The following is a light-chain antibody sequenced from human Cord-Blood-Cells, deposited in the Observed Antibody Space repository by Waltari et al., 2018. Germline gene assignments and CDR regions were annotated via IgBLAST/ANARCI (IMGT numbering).Light chain of an antibody. J-gene: IGKJ1*01. CDR1: QSISSY. CDR2: AAS. V-gene: IGKV1-39*01. Sequence: IQMTQSPSSLSASVGERVTITCRASQSISSYLNWYQQKPGKAPKLLIYAASSLQSGVPSRFSGSGSGTDFTLTISSLQPEDFATYYCQQSYSTPPTFGQGTKGEIK. CDR3: QQSYSTPPT.